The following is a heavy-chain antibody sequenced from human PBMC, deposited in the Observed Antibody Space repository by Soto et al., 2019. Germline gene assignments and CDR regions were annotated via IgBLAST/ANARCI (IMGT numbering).Heavy chain of an antibody. Sequence: GSLRLSCAAPEFSFSSYAMHWFRQAPGKGLEWVAVISFDGNIIHYADSVKGRFIISRDNSKNTLYLQMHSLSGEDTAVYYCARTFDTITYYFDYWGQGTLVTVSS. CDR1: EFSFSSYA. V-gene: IGHV3-30-3*01. D-gene: IGHD3-9*01. J-gene: IGHJ4*02. CDR2: ISFDGNII. CDR3: ARTFDTITYYFDY.